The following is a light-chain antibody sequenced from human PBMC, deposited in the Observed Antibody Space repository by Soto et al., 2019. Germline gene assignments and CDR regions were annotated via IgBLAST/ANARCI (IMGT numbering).Light chain of an antibody. CDR3: QQYNSCPLT. CDR1: QGISSF. J-gene: IGKJ4*01. CDR2: SAS. V-gene: IGKV1-27*01. Sequence: DSVNITFRASQGISSFLAWYQQIPGKVPKFLIYSASTLQSGVPSQFSGSGSGTDFTLTISSLQPEDVAIYYCQQYNSCPLTFGGGTKVDIK.